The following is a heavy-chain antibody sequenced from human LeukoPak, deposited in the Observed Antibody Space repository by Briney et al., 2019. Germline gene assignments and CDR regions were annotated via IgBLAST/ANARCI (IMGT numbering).Heavy chain of an antibody. CDR3: AKDRRYYDSSGYLDY. CDR2: ISWDGGST. J-gene: IGHJ4*02. CDR1: GFTFDDYT. V-gene: IGHV3-43*01. D-gene: IGHD3-22*01. Sequence: GGSLRLSCAASGFTFDDYTMHWVRQAPGKGLEWVSLISWDGGSTYYADSVKGRFTITRDNSKNSLYLQMNSLRTEDTALYYCAKDRRYYDSSGYLDYWGQGTLVTVSS.